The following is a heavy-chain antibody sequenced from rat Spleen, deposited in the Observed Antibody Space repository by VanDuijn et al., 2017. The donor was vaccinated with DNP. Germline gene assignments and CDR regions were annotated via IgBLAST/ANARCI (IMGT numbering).Heavy chain of an antibody. V-gene: IGHV3-3*01. Sequence: EVQLQESGPGLVKPSQSLSLTCSVTGYSITSSYRWNWIRQFPGNKLEWMGSLNSAGSTNYNPSLKSRISITRDTSKNQFFLQVNSVTTEDTATYYCARHPPGTTPFDYWGQGVMVTVSS. CDR1: GYSITSSYR. CDR2: LNSAGST. CDR3: ARHPPGTTPFDY. D-gene: IGHD1-4*01. J-gene: IGHJ2*01.